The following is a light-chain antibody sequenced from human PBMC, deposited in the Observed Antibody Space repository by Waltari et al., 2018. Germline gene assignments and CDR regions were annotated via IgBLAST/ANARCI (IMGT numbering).Light chain of an antibody. CDR1: QGISSN. CDR3: QQQNTYPVT. V-gene: IGKV1-9*01. Sequence: IKLTPPPPSLSASVGARLTITCRASQGISSNLAWYQQKPGKAPTLLISAASTLQSGVPLRFSGSGSGTDFTLTISSLQPEDFAVYYCQQQNTYPVTFGQGTRLEIK. J-gene: IGKJ5*01. CDR2: AAS.